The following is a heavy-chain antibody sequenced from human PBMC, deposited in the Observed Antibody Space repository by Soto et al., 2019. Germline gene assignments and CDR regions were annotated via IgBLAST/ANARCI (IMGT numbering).Heavy chain of an antibody. Sequence: QVPLQESGPGLVKPSETLSLTCTVSGGSISSYYWSWIRQLPGKGLEWIGYIYYSGSTNYNPSLKRRVTISVDTSKNRFSLKLSSVTAAGTAVYYCARDRSRGFGALGDWGQGTLVTVSS. J-gene: IGHJ4*02. V-gene: IGHV4-59*08. CDR2: IYYSGST. CDR3: ARDRSRGFGALGD. D-gene: IGHD3-10*01. CDR1: GGSISSYY.